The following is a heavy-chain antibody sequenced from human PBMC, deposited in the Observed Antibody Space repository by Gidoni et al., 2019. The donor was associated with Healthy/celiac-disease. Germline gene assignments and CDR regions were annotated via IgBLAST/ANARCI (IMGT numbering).Heavy chain of an antibody. J-gene: IGHJ4*02. CDR2: IYYSGST. V-gene: IGHV4-31*03. Sequence: QVQLQESGPGLVKPSQTLSLTCTVPGGSISSGGYYWSWIRQHPGKGLEWIGYIYYSGSTYYNPSLKSRVTISVDTSKNQFSLKLSSVTAADTAVYYCARDARGNHHFDYWGQGTLVTVSS. D-gene: IGHD4-4*01. CDR1: GGSISSGGYY. CDR3: ARDARGNHHFDY.